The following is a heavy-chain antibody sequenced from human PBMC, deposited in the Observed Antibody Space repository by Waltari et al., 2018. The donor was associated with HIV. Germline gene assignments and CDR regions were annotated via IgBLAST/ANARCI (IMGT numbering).Heavy chain of an antibody. J-gene: IGHJ3*02. D-gene: IGHD2-15*01. CDR3: VRETSGRDAFDI. CDR2: ISNDVNDK. CDR1: RFSFSDYD. Sequence: LVESGGDLVQSGTSLRLSCEASRFSFSDYDMFWVRQAPGKGLEGVAVISNDVNDKKYVDSVKGRFNVSRDNVKNTLYLYMSRLRPEDTAVYYCVRETSGRDAFDIWGLGTQVIVSS. V-gene: IGHV3-30*15.